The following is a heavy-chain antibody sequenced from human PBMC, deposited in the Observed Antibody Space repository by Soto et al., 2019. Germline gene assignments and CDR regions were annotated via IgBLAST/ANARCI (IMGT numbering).Heavy chain of an antibody. J-gene: IGHJ4*02. CDR2: IKSKTDGGTT. CDR3: TTPHGIAAAGERY. CDR1: GFTLTNAW. D-gene: IGHD6-13*01. V-gene: IGHV3-15*01. Sequence: VQLVESGGGLVKPGGSLRLSCAASGFTLTNAWMTWVRQAPGRGLEWVGRIKSKTDGGTTDYAAPVKGRFTISRADSKDTLYLQMNSLKTEDTAVYYCTTPHGIAAAGERYWGQGTLVTVSS.